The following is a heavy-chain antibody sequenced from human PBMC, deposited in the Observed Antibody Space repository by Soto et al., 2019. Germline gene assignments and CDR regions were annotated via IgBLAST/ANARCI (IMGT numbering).Heavy chain of an antibody. J-gene: IGHJ4*02. D-gene: IGHD4-17*01. CDR3: EKRAKAITVTTGYYFDY. CDR2: ISVSGDST. Sequence: EVQLLESGGGLVQPGGSLRLSCAASGFTFSSYAMSWVRQAPGKGLEWVSAISVSGDSTYYADSVKGRFTISRDKSKNTRYPQMIPLRAEDTGVYYWEKRAKAITVTTGYYFDYWGQGTLVTVSS. CDR1: GFTFSSYA. V-gene: IGHV3-23*01.